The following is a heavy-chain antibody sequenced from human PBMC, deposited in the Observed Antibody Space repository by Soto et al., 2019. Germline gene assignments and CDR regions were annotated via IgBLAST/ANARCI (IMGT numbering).Heavy chain of an antibody. CDR1: GGSITSYY. CDR3: ARSVFP. Sequence: PSETLSLTCTVSGGSITSYYWSWIRQPPGKGLEWIGCIYFSGSANYNPSLKSRVTISVDTSKNQFSLKLSSVTAADTAVYYCARSVFPWGQGTLVTVSS. J-gene: IGHJ5*02. CDR2: IYFSGSA. V-gene: IGHV4-59*08.